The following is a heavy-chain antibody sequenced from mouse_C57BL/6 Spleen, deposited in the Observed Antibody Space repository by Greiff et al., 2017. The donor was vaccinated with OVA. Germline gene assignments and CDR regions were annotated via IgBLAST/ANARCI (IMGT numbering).Heavy chain of an antibody. CDR2: ISDGGSYT. V-gene: IGHV5-4*01. J-gene: IGHJ3*01. CDR1: GFTFSSYA. CDR3: ARGGIYYGYDESY. Sequence: EVQGVESGGGLVKPGGSLKLSCAASGFTFSSYAMSWVRQTPEKRLEWVATISDGGSYTYYPDNVKGRFTISRDNAKNNLYLQMSHLKSEDTAMYYCARGGIYYGYDESYWDQGTLVTVSA. D-gene: IGHD2-2*01.